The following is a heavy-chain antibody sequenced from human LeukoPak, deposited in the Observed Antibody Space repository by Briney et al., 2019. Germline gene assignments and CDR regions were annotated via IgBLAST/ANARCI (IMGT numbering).Heavy chain of an antibody. CDR1: GFTFSSYG. V-gene: IGHV3-30*18. J-gene: IGHJ3*02. Sequence: PGRSLRLSCAASGFTFSSYGMHWVRQAPGKGLEWVAVISYDGSNKYYADSVKGRFTISRDNSKNTLYLQMNSLRAEDTAVYYCAKDGVAVAGTVGAFDIWGQGTMVTVSS. CDR3: AKDGVAVAGTVGAFDI. D-gene: IGHD6-19*01. CDR2: ISYDGSNK.